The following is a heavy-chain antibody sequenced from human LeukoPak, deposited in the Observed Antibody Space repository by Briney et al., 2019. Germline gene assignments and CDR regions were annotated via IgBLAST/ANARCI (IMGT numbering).Heavy chain of an antibody. CDR2: INSKTGGT. Sequence: ASVKVSCKASGYTFIDYYMHWMRQAPGQGLEWMGWINSKTGGTNYAQKFQGRVTMTRDTSISTTYMELNWLRSDDTAVYYCARGNFRSGYYPLDYWGQGTLVTVSS. CDR3: ARGNFRSGYYPLDY. CDR1: GYTFIDYY. V-gene: IGHV1-2*02. J-gene: IGHJ4*02. D-gene: IGHD3-3*01.